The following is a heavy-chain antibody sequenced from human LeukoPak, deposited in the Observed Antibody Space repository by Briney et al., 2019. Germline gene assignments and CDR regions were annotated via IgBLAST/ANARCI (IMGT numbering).Heavy chain of an antibody. J-gene: IGHJ4*02. Sequence: GGSLRLSCAASGFTFSSAWMSWVRQAPGKGLEWVANIKQDGSEKYYVDSVKGRFTISRDNAKNSLYLQMNSLRVEDTAVYYCTRDPRNLDYWGQGTLVTVSS. CDR3: TRDPRNLDY. CDR1: GFTFSSAW. CDR2: IKQDGSEK. D-gene: IGHD1-14*01. V-gene: IGHV3-7*03.